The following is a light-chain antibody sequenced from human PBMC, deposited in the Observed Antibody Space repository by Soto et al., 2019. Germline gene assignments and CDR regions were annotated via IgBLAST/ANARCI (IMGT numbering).Light chain of an antibody. CDR2: KTS. CDR3: VEAALLPHA. J-gene: IGKJ1*01. Sequence: DIVLTQTPLSLVVTLGQPASISCKSSQSLAFRDGNIYLNWLQQRPGQPPRLLIYKTSNRFSGVPDRFSGSEAGTEFTLKISKVEAEDVGVYYCVEAALLPHAFGQGTKVEIK. CDR1: QSLAFRDGNIY. V-gene: IGKV2-24*01.